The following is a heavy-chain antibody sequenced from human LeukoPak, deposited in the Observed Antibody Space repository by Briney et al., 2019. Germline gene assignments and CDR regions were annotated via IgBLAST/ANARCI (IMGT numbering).Heavy chain of an antibody. V-gene: IGHV3-23*01. D-gene: IGHD3-10*01. CDR3: AKEYGSGSYYYDY. J-gene: IGHJ4*02. Sequence: GGSLRLSCAASGFTFSSHALTWVRQAPGKGLEWVSAITTSGGSTHYADSVKGRFTISRDNSKNTLYLQMNSLRAEDTAVYYCAKEYGSGSYYYDYWGQGTLVTVSS. CDR1: GFTFSSHA. CDR2: ITTSGGST.